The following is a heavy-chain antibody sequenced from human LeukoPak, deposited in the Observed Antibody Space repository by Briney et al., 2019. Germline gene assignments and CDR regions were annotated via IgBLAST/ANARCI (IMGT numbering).Heavy chain of an antibody. V-gene: IGHV3-23*01. CDR1: AFTFSSYA. D-gene: IGHD1-1*01. Sequence: GGSLRLPCAASAFTFSSYAMSWVRQAPGKGLEWVSAVSGSGGSTYYADSVKGRFTISRDNSKNTLYLQMNSLRAEDTAAYYCANQRLERRNYWGQGTLVTVSS. CDR2: VSGSGGST. J-gene: IGHJ4*02. CDR3: ANQRLERRNY.